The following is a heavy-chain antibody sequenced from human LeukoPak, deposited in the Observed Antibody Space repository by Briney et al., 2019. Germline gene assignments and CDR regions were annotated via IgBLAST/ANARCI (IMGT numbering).Heavy chain of an antibody. Sequence: GGSLRLSCAASGFTFSSYEMYWVRQAPGKGLEWVSYISSSGSTIYYADSVKGRFTISRDNAKNSLYLQMNSLRAEDTAVYYCARDPHHMEWLSSPLDYWGQGTLVTVSS. J-gene: IGHJ4*02. CDR3: ARDPHHMEWLSSPLDY. CDR2: ISSSGSTI. D-gene: IGHD3-3*01. CDR1: GFTFSSYE. V-gene: IGHV3-48*03.